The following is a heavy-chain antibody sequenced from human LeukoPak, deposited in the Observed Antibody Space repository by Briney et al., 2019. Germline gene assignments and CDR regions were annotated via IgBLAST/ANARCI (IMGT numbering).Heavy chain of an antibody. Sequence: ASVKVSCKASGYTFTSYDINWVRQAAGQGLEWMGWMNHNSGNTGYAQKFQGRVTITRNTSISTAYMELSSLRSEDTAVYYCAREVYYDSSGYYNWGQGTLVTVSS. D-gene: IGHD3-22*01. CDR3: AREVYYDSSGYYN. CDR2: MNHNSGNT. J-gene: IGHJ4*02. V-gene: IGHV1-8*03. CDR1: GYTFTSYD.